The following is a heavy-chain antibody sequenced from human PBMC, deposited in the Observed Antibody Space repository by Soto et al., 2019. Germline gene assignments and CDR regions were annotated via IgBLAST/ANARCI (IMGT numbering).Heavy chain of an antibody. D-gene: IGHD3-22*01. J-gene: IGHJ3*02. CDR1: GGTFSSYA. Sequence: SVKVSCKASGGTFSSYAISWVRQAPGQGLEWMGGIIPIFGTANYAQKFQGRVTITADESTSTAYMELSSLRSEDTAVYYCARVLEGGRTLYYYDSSGPAGYAFDIWGQGTMVTVSS. CDR3: ARVLEGGRTLYYYDSSGPAGYAFDI. CDR2: IIPIFGTA. V-gene: IGHV1-69*13.